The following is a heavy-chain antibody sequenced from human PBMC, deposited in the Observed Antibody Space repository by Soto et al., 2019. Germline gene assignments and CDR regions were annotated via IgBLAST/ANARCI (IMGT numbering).Heavy chain of an antibody. CDR1: GGSFSGYY. CDR3: ARRGIVVVVAARDAFDI. Sequence: QVQLQQWGAGLLKPSETLSLTFAGYGGSFSGYYWSWIRQPPGKGLEWIGEINHSGSTNYNPSLKSRVTISVDTSKNQFSLKLSSVTAADTAVYYCARRGIVVVVAARDAFDIWGQGTMVTVSS. V-gene: IGHV4-34*01. D-gene: IGHD2-15*01. CDR2: INHSGST. J-gene: IGHJ3*02.